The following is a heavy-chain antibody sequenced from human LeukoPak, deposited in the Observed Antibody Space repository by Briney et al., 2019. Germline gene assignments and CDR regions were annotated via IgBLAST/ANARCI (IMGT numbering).Heavy chain of an antibody. D-gene: IGHD2-2*01. Sequence: GGSLRLSCAASGFTFRSYAIPWVRQAPGKGLEWVSFISWDGTIKYYADSVKGRFSISRDNSKNTLSLQMNSLRAEDTAVYYCARDNPYCSSTSCYSDYWGQGTLVTVSS. J-gene: IGHJ4*02. CDR1: GFTFRSYA. CDR3: ARDNPYCSSTSCYSDY. V-gene: IGHV3-30-3*01. CDR2: ISWDGTIK.